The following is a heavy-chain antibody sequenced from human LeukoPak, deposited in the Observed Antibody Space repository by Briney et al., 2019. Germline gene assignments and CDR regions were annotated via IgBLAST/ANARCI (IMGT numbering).Heavy chain of an antibody. J-gene: IGHJ4*02. D-gene: IGHD1-26*01. CDR1: GGTFSSYA. CDR3: ARGSPARTYDDY. V-gene: IGHV1-69*04. Sequence: SVKVSFKASGGTFSSYAISWVRQAPGQGLEWMGRIIPILGIANYAQKFQGRVTITADKSTSTAYMELSSLRSEDTAVYYCARGSPARTYDDYWGQGTLVTVSS. CDR2: IIPILGIA.